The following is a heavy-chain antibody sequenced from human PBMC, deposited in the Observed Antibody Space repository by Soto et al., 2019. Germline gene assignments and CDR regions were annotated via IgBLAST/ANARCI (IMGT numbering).Heavy chain of an antibody. CDR3: ARESHYILPGPAWGWYFDL. Sequence: QVQLQQWGAGPLRPLETLSLTCGVSGGSFSGYYWAWIRQSPGKGLEWIGEINDRGSINYNPSLKSRVSISVDTSKNHYSLNLRSVTAADTAVYYCARESHYILPGPAWGWYFDLWGRGTLVTVSS. CDR1: GGSFSGYY. D-gene: IGHD3-9*01. J-gene: IGHJ2*01. V-gene: IGHV4-34*01. CDR2: INDRGSI.